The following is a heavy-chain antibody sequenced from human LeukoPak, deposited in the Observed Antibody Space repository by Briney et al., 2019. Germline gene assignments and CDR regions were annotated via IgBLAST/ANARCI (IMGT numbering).Heavy chain of an antibody. V-gene: IGHV4-31*03. CDR1: GGSISSGGYY. J-gene: IGHJ6*02. Sequence: SETLSLTCTVSGGSISSGGYYWSWIRQHPGKGLEWIGYIYYSGSTYYNPSLKSRVTISADTSKNQFSLKLSSVTAADTAVYYCASGMIVATILPSDYYYYGMDVWGQGTTVTVSS. CDR3: ASGMIVATILPSDYYYYGMDV. D-gene: IGHD5-12*01. CDR2: IYYSGST.